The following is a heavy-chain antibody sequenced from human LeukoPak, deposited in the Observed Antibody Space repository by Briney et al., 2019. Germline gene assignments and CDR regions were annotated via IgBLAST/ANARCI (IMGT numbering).Heavy chain of an antibody. J-gene: IGHJ4*02. CDR2: ISSNGDST. D-gene: IGHD2-2*01. CDR1: GFIFSSHA. Sequence: QAGGSLRLSCTASGFIFSSHAMHWVRQAPGKGLEYVSAISSNGDSTYYANSVKGRFTISRDNSKNTVYLQMGSLRAEDMAVYYCAGRSCSSTRCYQFDYWGQGTLVTVSS. V-gene: IGHV3-64*01. CDR3: AGRSCSSTRCYQFDY.